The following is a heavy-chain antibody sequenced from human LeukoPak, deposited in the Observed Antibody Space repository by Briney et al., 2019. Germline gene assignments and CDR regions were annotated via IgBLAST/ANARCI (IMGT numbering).Heavy chain of an antibody. Sequence: SETLSLTCTVSGGSISSYYWSWIRQPPGKGLEWIGYIYYSGSTNYNPSLKSRVTISVDTSKNQFSLKLSSVTAADTAVYYCARGLDILTGYPFDYWGQGTLVTVSS. J-gene: IGHJ4*02. CDR2: IYYSGST. CDR3: ARGLDILTGYPFDY. V-gene: IGHV4-59*01. D-gene: IGHD3-9*01. CDR1: GGSISSYY.